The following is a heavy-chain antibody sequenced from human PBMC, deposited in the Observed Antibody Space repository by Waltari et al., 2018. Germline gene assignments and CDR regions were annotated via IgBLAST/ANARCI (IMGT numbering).Heavy chain of an antibody. Sequence: QVQLQESGPGLVKPSETLSLTCTVSGGSISSYYWSWIRQPPGKGLEWIGYIYYSGSTNYNPSLKSRVTRSVDTSKNQFALKLSSVTAADTAVYYCARGQYYYGSGSYLGAFDIWGQGTMVTVSS. J-gene: IGHJ3*02. D-gene: IGHD3-10*01. V-gene: IGHV4-59*01. CDR1: GGSISSYY. CDR3: ARGQYYYGSGSYLGAFDI. CDR2: IYYSGST.